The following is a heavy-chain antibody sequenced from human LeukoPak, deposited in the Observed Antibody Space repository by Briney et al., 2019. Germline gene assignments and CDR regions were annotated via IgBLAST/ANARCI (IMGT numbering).Heavy chain of an antibody. CDR2: INHSGST. J-gene: IGHJ3*02. CDR1: GGSFSGYY. CDR3: AREATRDAFDI. Sequence: PSETLSLTCADYGGSFSGYYWSWIRQPPGKGLEWIGEINHSGSTNYNPSLKSRVTISVDTSKNQFSLKLSSVTAADTAVYYCAREATRDAFDIWGQGTMVTVSS. V-gene: IGHV4-34*01. D-gene: IGHD5-12*01.